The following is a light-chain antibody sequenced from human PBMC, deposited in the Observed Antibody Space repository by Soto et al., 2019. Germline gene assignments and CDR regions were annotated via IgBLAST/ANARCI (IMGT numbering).Light chain of an antibody. J-gene: IGKJ1*01. CDR2: DVS. Sequence: DIQMTQSPSTLSASVGDRVTITCRASQSISDSLAWYQQKPGKAPDLLISDVSSLERGVPSRFSDSGSGTEFTLTISSMQPDDFATYFCQQYNAYSRTFGRGTKVEIK. V-gene: IGKV1-5*01. CDR1: QSISDS. CDR3: QQYNAYSRT.